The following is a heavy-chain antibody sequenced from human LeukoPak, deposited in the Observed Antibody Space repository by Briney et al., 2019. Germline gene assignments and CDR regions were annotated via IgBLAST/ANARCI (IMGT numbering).Heavy chain of an antibody. CDR2: INPNSGGT. J-gene: IGHJ4*02. Sequence: ASVKVSCKASGYTFTGYCMHWVRQAPGQGLEWMGWINPNSGGTNYAQKFQGRVTMTRDTSISTAYMELSRLRSDDTAVYYCARGGDYYDSSGPNDYWGQGTLVTVSS. CDR3: ARGGDYYDSSGPNDY. CDR1: GYTFTGYC. D-gene: IGHD3-22*01. V-gene: IGHV1-2*02.